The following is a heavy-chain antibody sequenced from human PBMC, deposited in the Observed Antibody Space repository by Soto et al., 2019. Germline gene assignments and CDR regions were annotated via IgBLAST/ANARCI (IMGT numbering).Heavy chain of an antibody. CDR2: VTPINGAT. J-gene: IGHJ4*02. Sequence: QVQLVQSGAEVKMPGASVKVSCKAYGYTFTNHHVHWVRLAPGQGLEWMGMVTPINGATHYAARFQARVALTRDTSTNTVYLELSSLRSEDTAVYYCAREAWATCMNWGFDVWGQGTLVAVSS. CDR1: GYTFTNHH. D-gene: IGHD3-16*01. V-gene: IGHV1-46*01. CDR3: AREAWATCMNWGFDV.